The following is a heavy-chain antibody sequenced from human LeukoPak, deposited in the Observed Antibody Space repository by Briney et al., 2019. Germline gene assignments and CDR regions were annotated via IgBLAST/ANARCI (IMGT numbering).Heavy chain of an antibody. D-gene: IGHD2-8*02. CDR3: ARVVDYVELVVVVTGGWFDP. CDR2: ISGSGGHI. V-gene: IGHV3-23*01. Sequence: PGGSLRLPCAASGFNFNNSAMTWVRQAPGKGLEWPSVISGSGGHIYYADSVQGRFTISRDASKRALYLQMNSLRVEDTALYFCARVVDYVELVVVVTGGWFDPWGQGTQVTVSS. J-gene: IGHJ5*02. CDR1: GFNFNNSA.